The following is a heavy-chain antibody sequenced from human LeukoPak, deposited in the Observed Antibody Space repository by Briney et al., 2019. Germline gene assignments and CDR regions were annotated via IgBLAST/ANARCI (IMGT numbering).Heavy chain of an antibody. D-gene: IGHD4-17*01. J-gene: IGHJ3*02. CDR3: ARVGVTTYEAFDM. V-gene: IGHV1-46*04. Sequence: ASVKVSCKASGYTFITYYMHWVRQAPGQGLEWMGMINPSGGSTRYAQKLQGRVTVTRDMSTTTVYMELTSLIFEDTAVYYCARVGVTTYEAFDMWGQGTMVIVS. CDR1: GYTFITYY. CDR2: INPSGGST.